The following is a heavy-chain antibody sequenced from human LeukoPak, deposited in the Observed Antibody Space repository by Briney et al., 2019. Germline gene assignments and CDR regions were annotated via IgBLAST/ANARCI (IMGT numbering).Heavy chain of an antibody. CDR1: GGSFSGYY. CDR3: ARGRQDVTMIVVVMTAVSYYLDV. CDR2: MNPSGST. D-gene: IGHD3-22*01. Sequence: PSETLSLTCAVYGGSFSGYYWTWIRQTPEKGLEWIGEMNPSGSTNYNPSLKSRVTISVDTSENQFSLELSSVTAADTAVYYCARGRQDVTMIVVVMTAVSYYLDVWGKGTTVTVS. J-gene: IGHJ6*03. V-gene: IGHV4-34*01.